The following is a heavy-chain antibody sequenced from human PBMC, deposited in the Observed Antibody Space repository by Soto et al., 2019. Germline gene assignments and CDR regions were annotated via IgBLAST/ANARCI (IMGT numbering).Heavy chain of an antibody. J-gene: IGHJ4*02. Sequence: EGTLRLSCAASGSTSNTLNMNCVLQAPGKGLEWVSSITNNDYTAYADSVKGRFTISRDNAKKSLYLQMNSLRAEDTAVYYCTLYDALFFDFWSQGALVTVSS. CDR2: ITNNDYT. D-gene: IGHD2-8*01. CDR1: GSTSNTLN. V-gene: IGHV3-21*01. CDR3: TLYDALFFDF.